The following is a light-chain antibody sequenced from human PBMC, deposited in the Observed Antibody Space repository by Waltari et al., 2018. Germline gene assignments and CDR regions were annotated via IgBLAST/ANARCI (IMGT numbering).Light chain of an antibody. V-gene: IGLV1-51*01. CDR2: ANT. Sequence: QPVLTPPPSVSAAPGQMVTISCSGSSSNIGSNYLSWYQHLPGTAPRLLIYANTKRLPWIPDRFSASKSGASATLAITGLQAGDEADYYCGTWDYSLSVGVFGGGTKLTVL. J-gene: IGLJ2*01. CDR3: GTWDYSLSVGV. CDR1: SSNIGSNY.